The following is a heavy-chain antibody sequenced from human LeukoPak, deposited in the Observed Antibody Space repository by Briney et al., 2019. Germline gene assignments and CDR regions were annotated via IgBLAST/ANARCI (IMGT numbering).Heavy chain of an antibody. V-gene: IGHV1-24*01. CDR3: ARERRAWGEDF. D-gene: IGHD3-16*01. Sequence: ASVKVSCKVSGYTLTELSMHWVRQAPGKGLEWMGGFDPEDGETIYAQKFQGRVTMTTDTSTSTVFMELNSLQSEDTAVYYCARERRAWGEDFWGQGTLVTVSS. CDR2: FDPEDGET. J-gene: IGHJ4*02. CDR1: GYTLTELS.